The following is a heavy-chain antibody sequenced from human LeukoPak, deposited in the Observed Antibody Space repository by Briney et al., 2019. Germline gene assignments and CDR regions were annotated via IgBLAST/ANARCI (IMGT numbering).Heavy chain of an antibody. D-gene: IGHD2-15*01. CDR1: GYTFTGYY. J-gene: IGHJ4*02. Sequence: AASVNVSCKASGYTFTGYYMHWVRQAPGQGLEWMGWINPNSGGTDYAQKFQGRVTMTRDTSISTAYMELSRLRSDDMAVYYCAREPYSSFDYWGQGTLVTVSS. CDR2: INPNSGGT. CDR3: AREPYSSFDY. V-gene: IGHV1-2*02.